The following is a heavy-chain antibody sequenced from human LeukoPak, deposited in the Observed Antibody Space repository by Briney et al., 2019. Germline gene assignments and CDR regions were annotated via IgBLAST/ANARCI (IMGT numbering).Heavy chain of an antibody. CDR2: IYTSGST. CDR3: ARENSGSYREFDY. J-gene: IGHJ4*02. V-gene: IGHV4-4*07. D-gene: IGHD1-26*01. CDR1: GGSISSYY. Sequence: PPETLSLTCTVSGGSISSYYWSWIRQPAGRGLEWIGRIYTSGSTNYNASLKSRVSMSVDTSKNQFSLKLSFVTAADTAVFYCARENSGSYREFDYWGQGTLVTVSS.